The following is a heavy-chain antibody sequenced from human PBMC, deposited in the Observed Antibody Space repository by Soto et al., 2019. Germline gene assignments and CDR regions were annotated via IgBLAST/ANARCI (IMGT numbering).Heavy chain of an antibody. CDR3: ARDDAFRELFWWFDP. Sequence: ASVKVSCKASGYTFTSYGISWVRQAPGQGLEWMGWISAYNGNTNYAQKLQGRVTMTTDTSTSTAYMELRSLRSDDTAVYYCARDDAFRELFWWFDPWVQGTLVTVSS. CDR2: ISAYNGNT. V-gene: IGHV1-18*01. D-gene: IGHD3-10*01. CDR1: GYTFTSYG. J-gene: IGHJ5*02.